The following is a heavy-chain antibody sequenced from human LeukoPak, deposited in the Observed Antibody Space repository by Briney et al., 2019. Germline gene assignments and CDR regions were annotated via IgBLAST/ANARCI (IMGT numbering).Heavy chain of an antibody. CDR1: GFTFSNAW. D-gene: IGHD2-21*02. J-gene: IGHJ4*02. CDR3: TSSPSPAITYCGGDCYST. V-gene: IGHV3-15*01. Sequence: PGGSLRLSCAASGFTFSNAWMSWVRQAPGKGLEWVGRIKSKTDGGKTDYAAHVKGRFTISRDDSKNTLYLQMNSLKTEDTAVYYCTSSPSPAITYCGGDCYSTGGQGTLVTVSS. CDR2: IKSKTDGGKT.